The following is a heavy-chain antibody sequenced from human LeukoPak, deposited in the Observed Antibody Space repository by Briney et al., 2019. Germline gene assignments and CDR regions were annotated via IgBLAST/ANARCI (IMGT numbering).Heavy chain of an antibody. V-gene: IGHV4-30-4*08. D-gene: IGHD3-3*01. CDR3: ARTSTYYDFWSGYRDFDY. CDR1: GGSISSGDYY. J-gene: IGHJ4*02. Sequence: SETLSLTXTVSGGSISSGDYYWSWIRQPPGKGLEWIGYIYYSGSAYYNPSLKSRVTISVDTSKNQFSLKLSSVTAADTAVYYCARTSTYYDFWSGYRDFDYWGQGTLVTVSS. CDR2: IYYSGSA.